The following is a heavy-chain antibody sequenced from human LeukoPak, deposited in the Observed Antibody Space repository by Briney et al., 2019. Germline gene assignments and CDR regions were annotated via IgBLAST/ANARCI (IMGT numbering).Heavy chain of an antibody. CDR3: ARGTMIVVVTPSGIDY. CDR1: GFTFSSYE. D-gene: IGHD3-22*01. Sequence: PGGSLRLSCAASGFTFSSYEMNWVRQAPGKGVEWVSYISSSGSTIYYADSVKGRFTISRDNAKNSLYLPMNSLRAEDTAVYYCARGTMIVVVTPSGIDYWGQGTLVTVSS. CDR2: ISSSGSTI. J-gene: IGHJ4*02. V-gene: IGHV3-48*03.